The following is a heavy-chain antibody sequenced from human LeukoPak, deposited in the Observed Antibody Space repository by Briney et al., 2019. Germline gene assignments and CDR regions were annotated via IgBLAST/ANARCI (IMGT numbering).Heavy chain of an antibody. CDR3: AREDGYCSGGNCYSYFDS. Sequence: PGGSLRLSCAASGFTCSHFWMSWVRQAPGKGLEWVAYIKKTGSETYYVDSVKGRFTITRDNTGNSLFLQMYSLRAEDTAVYFCAREDGYCSGGNCYSYFDSWGQGTLVTVSS. D-gene: IGHD2-15*01. CDR1: GFTCSHFW. J-gene: IGHJ4*02. V-gene: IGHV3-7*01. CDR2: IKKTGSET.